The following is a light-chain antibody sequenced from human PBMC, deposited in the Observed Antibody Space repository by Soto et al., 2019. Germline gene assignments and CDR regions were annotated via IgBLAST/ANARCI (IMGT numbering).Light chain of an antibody. Sequence: DFQMTQSPSSLSASVGDRVTITCRASRTIGTYLSWYQQRPGKAPNLLIYSASDLQSGVPSRFSGAGSGTEFTLTISSLQPEDFATYYCQQSHNTPVTFGQGTKVDIK. V-gene: IGKV1-39*01. CDR2: SAS. CDR1: RTIGTY. CDR3: QQSHNTPVT. J-gene: IGKJ1*01.